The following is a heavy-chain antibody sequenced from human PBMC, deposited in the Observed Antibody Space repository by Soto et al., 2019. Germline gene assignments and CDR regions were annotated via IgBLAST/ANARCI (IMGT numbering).Heavy chain of an antibody. J-gene: IGHJ6*02. Sequence: SVKVSCKASGGTFSSYAISWVRQAPGQGLEWMGGIIPIFGTANYAQKFQGRVTITADESTSTAYMELSSLRSEDTAVYYCARDFRRYYDFWSGSRYYYGMDVWGQGTRSPSP. V-gene: IGHV1-69*13. CDR2: IIPIFGTA. D-gene: IGHD3-3*01. CDR1: GGTFSSYA. CDR3: ARDFRRYYDFWSGSRYYYGMDV.